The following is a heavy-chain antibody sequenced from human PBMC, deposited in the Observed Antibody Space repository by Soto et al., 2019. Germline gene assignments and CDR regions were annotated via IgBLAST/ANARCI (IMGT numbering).Heavy chain of an antibody. CDR3: ARVSRDTALVKYFHF. Sequence: EVQLVESGGGLVQPGGSLSLSCAASGFTVSSNYMSWVRQAPGKGLEWVSVIYSGGSTYYADSVKGRFTISRHNSKNTLDLQMNSLRAEDTAVYYCARVSRDTALVKYFHFWGQGTLVTVSS. CDR2: IYSGGST. CDR1: GFTVSSNY. J-gene: IGHJ4*02. V-gene: IGHV3-53*04. D-gene: IGHD5-18*01.